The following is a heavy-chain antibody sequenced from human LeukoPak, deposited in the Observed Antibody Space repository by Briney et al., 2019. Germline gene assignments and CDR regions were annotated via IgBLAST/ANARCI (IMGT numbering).Heavy chain of an antibody. CDR2: ITASGTAM. V-gene: IGHV3-48*01. J-gene: IGHJ4*02. Sequence: GGSLRLSCAASGFTFSSYSMNWVRQAPGKGLEWVSHITASGTAMFYADSVKGRFTISRDNSKNTLYLQMNSLRAEDTAVYYCARDLVSDYGDYVDYFDYWGQGTLVTVSS. CDR3: ARDLVSDYGDYVDYFDY. CDR1: GFTFSSYS. D-gene: IGHD4-17*01.